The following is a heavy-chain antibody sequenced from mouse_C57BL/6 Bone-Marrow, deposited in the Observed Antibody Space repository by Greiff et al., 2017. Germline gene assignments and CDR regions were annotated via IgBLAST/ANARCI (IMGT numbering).Heavy chain of an antibody. D-gene: IGHD1-2*01. CDR2: IHPNSGST. Sequence: QVQLQQPGAELVKPGASVKLSCKASGYTFTSYWMHWVKQRPGQGLEWIGMIHPNSGSTNYNEKFKSKATLTVDKSSSTAYMQLSSLTSEDSAVYCCAREETTAVWYFDVWGTGTTVTVSS. CDR1: GYTFTSYW. V-gene: IGHV1-64*01. J-gene: IGHJ1*03. CDR3: AREETTAVWYFDV.